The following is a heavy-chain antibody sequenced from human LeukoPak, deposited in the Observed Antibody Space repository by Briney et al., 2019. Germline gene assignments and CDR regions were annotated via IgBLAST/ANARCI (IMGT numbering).Heavy chain of an antibody. CDR2: IIPIFGTA. V-gene: IGHV1-69*13. Sequence: SVKVSCNASGGTFSSYAISWVRQAPGQGLEWMGGIIPIFGTANYAQKFQGRVTITADESTSTAYMELSSLRSEDTAVYYCARDDRSGRIENDAFDIWGQGTMVTVSS. D-gene: IGHD3-16*02. CDR3: ARDDRSGRIENDAFDI. CDR1: GGTFSSYA. J-gene: IGHJ3*02.